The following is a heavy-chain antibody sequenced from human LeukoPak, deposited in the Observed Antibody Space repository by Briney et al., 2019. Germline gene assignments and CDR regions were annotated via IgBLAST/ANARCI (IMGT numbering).Heavy chain of an antibody. J-gene: IGHJ4*02. CDR3: AREAEIVGATYFDY. D-gene: IGHD1-26*01. CDR2: IYSGGST. V-gene: IGHV3-66*01. Sequence: PGGSLRLPCAASGFTVSSNYMSWVRQAPGKGLEWVSVIYSGGSTYYADSVKGRFTISRDNSKNTLYLQMNSLRAEDTAVYYCAREAEIVGATYFDYWGQGTLVTVSS. CDR1: GFTVSSNY.